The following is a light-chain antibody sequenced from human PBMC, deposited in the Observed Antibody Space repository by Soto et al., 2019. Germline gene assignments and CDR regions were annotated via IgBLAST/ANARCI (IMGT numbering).Light chain of an antibody. V-gene: IGKV3-20*01. J-gene: IGKJ1*01. CDR3: HHSGNSHGT. CDR1: QTISSRY. Sequence: EIVLAQSPVTLSLSPGDRATLSCRASQTISSRYLTWYQQQSGQVPRLLIYGASRRATGIPDRFSGSGSGTDFTLTISRLEQAEVAVYYCHHSGNSHGTFGQGTKVEIK. CDR2: GAS.